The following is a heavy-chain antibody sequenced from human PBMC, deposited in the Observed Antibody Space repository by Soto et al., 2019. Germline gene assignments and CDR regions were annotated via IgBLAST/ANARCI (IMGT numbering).Heavy chain of an antibody. V-gene: IGHV4-59*08. CDR2: IYYSGST. CDR1: GGSISSYY. CDR3: ARRRWELLRRNYHFDY. D-gene: IGHD1-26*01. J-gene: IGHJ4*02. Sequence: SETLSLTCTVSGGSISSYYWSWIRQPPGKGLEWIGYIYYSGSTNYNPSLKSRVTISVDTSKNQFSLKLSSVTAADTAVYYCARRRWELLRRNYHFDYWGQGTLVTVSS.